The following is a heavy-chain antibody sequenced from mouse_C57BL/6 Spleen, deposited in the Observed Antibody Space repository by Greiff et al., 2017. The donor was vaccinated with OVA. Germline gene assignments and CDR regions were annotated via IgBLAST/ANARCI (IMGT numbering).Heavy chain of an antibody. Sequence: VKLQESGPGLVQPSQSLSITCTVSGFSLTSYGVHWVRQSPGKGLEWLGVLWSGGSTDYNAAFISRLSISKDNSKSQVFFKMNSLQADDTAIYYCARKGYYGSSSYYYAMDYWGQGTSVTVSS. J-gene: IGHJ4*01. CDR2: LWSGGST. CDR3: ARKGYYGSSSYYYAMDY. V-gene: IGHV2-2*01. CDR1: GFSLTSYG. D-gene: IGHD1-1*01.